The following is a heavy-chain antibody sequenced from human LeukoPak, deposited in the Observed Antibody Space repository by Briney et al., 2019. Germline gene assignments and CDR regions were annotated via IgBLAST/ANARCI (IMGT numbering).Heavy chain of an antibody. Sequence: GGSLRPSCAASGFTFSGSWMHWVRQAPGKGLVWVSRIDDDGSITTYADSVKGRFTISRDNAKNTLYLQMNSLRAEDTAVYYCARALGSSSDYWGQGTLVTVSS. V-gene: IGHV3-74*01. CDR1: GFTFSGSW. J-gene: IGHJ4*02. CDR2: IDDDGSIT. D-gene: IGHD1-26*01. CDR3: ARALGSSSDY.